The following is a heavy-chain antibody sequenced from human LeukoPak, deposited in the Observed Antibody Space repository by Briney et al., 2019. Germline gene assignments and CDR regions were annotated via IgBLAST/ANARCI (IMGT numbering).Heavy chain of an antibody. CDR1: GFTFSGFW. V-gene: IGHV3-33*08. CDR3: ARGNGGNSDY. CDR2: IWYDGSNK. J-gene: IGHJ4*02. D-gene: IGHD4-23*01. Sequence: GGSLRLSCAASGFTFSGFWMHWVRQAPGKGLEWVAVIWYDGSNKYYADSVKGRFTISRDNSKNTLYLQMNSLRAEDTAVYYCARGNGGNSDYWGQGTLVTVSS.